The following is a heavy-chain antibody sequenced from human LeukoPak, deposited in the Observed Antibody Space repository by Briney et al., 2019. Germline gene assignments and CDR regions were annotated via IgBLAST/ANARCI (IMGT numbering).Heavy chain of an antibody. CDR2: ISGSGGST. V-gene: IGHV3-23*01. CDR1: GGTFSSYA. CDR3: AKDSSSGYSYYYYGMDV. J-gene: IGHJ6*02. Sequence: SCKASGGTFSSYAISWVRQAPGKGLEWVSAISGSGGSTYYADSVKGRFTISRDNSKNTLYLQMNSLRAEDTAVYYCAKDSSSGYSYYYYGMDVWGQGTTVTVSS. D-gene: IGHD3-3*01.